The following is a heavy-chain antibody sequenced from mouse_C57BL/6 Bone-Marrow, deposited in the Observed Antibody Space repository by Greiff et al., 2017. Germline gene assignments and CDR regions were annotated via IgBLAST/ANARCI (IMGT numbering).Heavy chain of an antibody. J-gene: IGHJ4*01. CDR2: IYPRSGHT. D-gene: IGHD1-1*01. CDR3: AREGRGSSYFYDMDD. Sequence: VKQRTGQGLEWIGEIYPRSGHTYYNEKFKGKATLTADKSSSTAYMELRCVTSEDSAVYFCAREGRGSSYFYDMDDWGQGTSVTVSS. V-gene: IGHV1-81*01.